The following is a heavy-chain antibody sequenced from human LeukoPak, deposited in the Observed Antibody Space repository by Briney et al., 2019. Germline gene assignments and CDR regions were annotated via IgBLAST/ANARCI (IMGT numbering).Heavy chain of an antibody. CDR1: VYTYTSYD. D-gene: IGHD3-22*01. Sequence: GSVNVSCKASVYTYTSYDINWVRQAAGQGGEGMGWMNHNSGNTGYAQKFQDRVTMTRNTSISTAYMELSSLRSEDTAVYYCARGWGIVVENAFDIWGQGTMVTVSS. CDR2: MNHNSGNT. J-gene: IGHJ3*02. V-gene: IGHV1-8*01. CDR3: ARGWGIVVENAFDI.